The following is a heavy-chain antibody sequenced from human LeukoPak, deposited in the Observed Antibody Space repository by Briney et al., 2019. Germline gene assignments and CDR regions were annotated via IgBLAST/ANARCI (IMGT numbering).Heavy chain of an antibody. D-gene: IGHD2/OR15-2a*01. CDR2: INPNRGGT. V-gene: IGHV1-2*02. Sequence: ASVKVSCKSSGYTFTDYYTHFVRQAPGQGLEWMGWINPNRGGTNYAQKFQGRVTMTRDTSISTAYMELNSLRSDDTAVYYCARGHYLLTLHIWGQGTMVTVSS. CDR3: ARGHYLLTLHI. J-gene: IGHJ3*02. CDR1: GYTFTDYY.